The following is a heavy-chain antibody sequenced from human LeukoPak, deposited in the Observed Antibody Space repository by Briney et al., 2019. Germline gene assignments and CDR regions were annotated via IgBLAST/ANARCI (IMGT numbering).Heavy chain of an antibody. CDR3: ARVSREDTAMVNYFDY. V-gene: IGHV4-30-4*08. Sequence: SQTLSLTCTVSGGSISSGDYYWSWIRQPPGKGLEWIGYNYYSGSTYYNPSLKSRVTISVDTSKNQFSLKLSSVTAADTAVYYCARVSREDTAMVNYFDYWGQGTLVTVSS. CDR1: GGSISSGDYY. CDR2: NYYSGST. D-gene: IGHD5-18*01. J-gene: IGHJ4*02.